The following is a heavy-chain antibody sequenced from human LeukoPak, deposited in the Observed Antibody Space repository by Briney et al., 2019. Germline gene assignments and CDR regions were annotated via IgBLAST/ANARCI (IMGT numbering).Heavy chain of an antibody. CDR2: ITASGGNT. D-gene: IGHD5-18*01. Sequence: GGSLRLSCAASGFTFSSYAMGWVRQAPGKGLEWVSAITASGGNTYYADSVKGRFTISRDNSKNTLYLQVNSLRAEDTAVYYCAKGNGYSYGRNYFDYWGQGTLVTVSS. CDR1: GFTFSSYA. V-gene: IGHV3-23*01. CDR3: AKGNGYSYGRNYFDY. J-gene: IGHJ4*02.